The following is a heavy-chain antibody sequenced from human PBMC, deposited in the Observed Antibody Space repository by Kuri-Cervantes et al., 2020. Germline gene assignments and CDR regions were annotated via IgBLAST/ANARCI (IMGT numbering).Heavy chain of an antibody. J-gene: IGHJ4*02. V-gene: IGHV1-46*01. CDR2: INPSGGST. D-gene: IGHD6-19*01. CDR3: ARGRRMAVAGTWFDY. Sequence: ASVKVSCKASGYNFISYYMHWVRQAPGQGLEWMGIINPSGGSTSYAQKFQGRVTMTRDTSTSTVYMELSSLRSEDTAVYYCARGRRMAVAGTWFDYWGQGTLVTVSS. CDR1: GYNFISYY.